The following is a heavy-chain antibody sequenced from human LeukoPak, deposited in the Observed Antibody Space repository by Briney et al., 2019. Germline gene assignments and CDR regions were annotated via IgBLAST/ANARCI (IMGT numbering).Heavy chain of an antibody. V-gene: IGHV3-23*01. CDR2: IIGSGEST. Sequence: PGGSLRLSCAASGFTFNKYAMSWVRQAPGKGLEWVSAIIGSGESTYYADSVKGRFTISRDNSKNTLYLQMNSLRAEDTAVYYCAKGGASQEYNWFDPWGQGTLVTVSS. CDR3: AKGGASQEYNWFDP. CDR1: GFTFNKYA. D-gene: IGHD2-2*01. J-gene: IGHJ5*02.